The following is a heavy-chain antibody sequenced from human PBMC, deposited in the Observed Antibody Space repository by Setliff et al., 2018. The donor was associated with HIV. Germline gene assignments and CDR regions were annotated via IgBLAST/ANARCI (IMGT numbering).Heavy chain of an antibody. Sequence: SETLSLTCSVSGGSIRGTSFYWGWIRQPPGKGLEWIANIYYSGHAYYNPSLESRVTISVDTSKNQISLKLSSVTAADTAVYYCARGLGDYGSGSYWIYYYYYMDVWGKGTTVTVSS. D-gene: IGHD3-10*01. CDR2: IYYSGHA. V-gene: IGHV4-39*01. CDR1: GGSIRGTSFY. J-gene: IGHJ6*03. CDR3: ARGLGDYGSGSYWIYYYYYMDV.